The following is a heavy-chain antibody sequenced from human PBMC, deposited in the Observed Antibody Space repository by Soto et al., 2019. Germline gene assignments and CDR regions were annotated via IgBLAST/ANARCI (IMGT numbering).Heavy chain of an antibody. D-gene: IGHD3-22*01. V-gene: IGHV3-23*01. CDR1: GFTFDDYA. CDR2: ISGSGGST. J-gene: IGHJ4*02. CDR3: AKITMIVVVIKAYFDY. Sequence: GGSLRLSCAASGFTFDDYAMHWVRQAPGKGLEWVSAISGSGGSTYYADSVKGRFTISRDNSKNTLYLQMNSLRAEDTAVYYCAKITMIVVVIKAYFDYWGQGTLVTVSS.